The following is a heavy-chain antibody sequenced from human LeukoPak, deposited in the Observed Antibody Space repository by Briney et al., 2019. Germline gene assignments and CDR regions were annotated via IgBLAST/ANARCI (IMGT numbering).Heavy chain of an antibody. CDR3: ARHIGGSGPLDP. D-gene: IGHD3-10*01. V-gene: IGHV4-30-2*01. CDR1: GGSISSGGYY. J-gene: IGHJ5*02. CDR2: IYHTGST. Sequence: PSETLSLTCTVSGGSISSGGYYWSWIRQPPGKGLEWIGYIYHTGSTYYNPSLKSRVTISVDRSKNQFSLKVTSVSAADTAVYYCARHIGGSGPLDPWGQGTLVTVSS.